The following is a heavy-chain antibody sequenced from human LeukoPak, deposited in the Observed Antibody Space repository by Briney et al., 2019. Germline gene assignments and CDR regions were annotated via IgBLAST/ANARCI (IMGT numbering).Heavy chain of an antibody. D-gene: IGHD2-21*01. CDR2: TSSSDAGT. Sequence: GGSLRLSCAASGFTFSRFSMNWVRQAPGKGLEWVSATSSSDAGTYYADSVRGRFTISRDNSKNTLYLQMNSLRLEDAAVYFCARAPVTSCRGAYCYPFDYWGQGTQVTVSS. V-gene: IGHV3-23*01. CDR1: GFTFSRFS. CDR3: ARAPVTSCRGAYCYPFDY. J-gene: IGHJ4*02.